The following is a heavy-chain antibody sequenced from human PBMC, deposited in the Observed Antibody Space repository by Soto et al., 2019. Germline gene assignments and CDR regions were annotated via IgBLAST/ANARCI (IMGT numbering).Heavy chain of an antibody. V-gene: IGHV1-69*06. D-gene: IGHD5-12*01. CDR2: IIPIFGTA. Sequence: SVKVSCKASGGTFSSYAISWVRQAPGQGLEWMGGIIPIFGTANYAQKFQGRVTITADKSTSTAYMELSSLRSEDTAVYYCARLVEMATMGPDYYYGMDVWGQGTTVTVSS. CDR1: GGTFSSYA. J-gene: IGHJ6*02. CDR3: ARLVEMATMGPDYYYGMDV.